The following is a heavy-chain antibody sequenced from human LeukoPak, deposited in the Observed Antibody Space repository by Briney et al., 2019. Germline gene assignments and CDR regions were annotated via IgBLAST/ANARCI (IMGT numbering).Heavy chain of an antibody. Sequence: PGGSLRLSCSATGFTYSSCHMSWVRQAPGKGLEWVSAISGSGGSTYYADSVKGRFTISRDNSKNTLYLQMNSLRAEDTAVYYCAKAHYYEGSGYYEILSYWSQGTLVTVSS. V-gene: IGHV3-23*01. D-gene: IGHD3-22*01. J-gene: IGHJ4*02. CDR1: GFTYSSCH. CDR2: ISGSGGST. CDR3: AKAHYYEGSGYYEILSY.